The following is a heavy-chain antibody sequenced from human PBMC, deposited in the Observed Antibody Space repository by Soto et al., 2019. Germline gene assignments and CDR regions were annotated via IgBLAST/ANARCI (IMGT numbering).Heavy chain of an antibody. Sequence: QVQLVQSGAAVKKPGASVKVSCKASGYTFTTYGIIWVRQAPGQGLEWMGWISAYNGNTNYAQKLQGRVTMTTDTSTSTAYMELRSLRSDDTAVYCCARQQWLYYYYGMDVWGQGTTVTVSS. V-gene: IGHV1-18*01. CDR3: ARQQWLYYYYGMDV. CDR2: ISAYNGNT. D-gene: IGHD6-19*01. J-gene: IGHJ6*02. CDR1: GYTFTTYG.